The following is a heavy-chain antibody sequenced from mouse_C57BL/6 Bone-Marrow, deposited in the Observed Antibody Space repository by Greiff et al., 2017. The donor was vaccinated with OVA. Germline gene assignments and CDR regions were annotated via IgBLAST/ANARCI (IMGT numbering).Heavy chain of an antibody. V-gene: IGHV5-6*01. CDR1: GFTFSSYG. J-gene: IGHJ3*01. CDR3: ARHGLLTGTSFAY. D-gene: IGHD4-1*01. CDR2: ISSGGCYT. Sequence: EVHLVESGGDLVKPGGSLKLSCAASGFTFSSYGMSWVRQTPDKRLEWVATISSGGCYTYYPDSVKGRFTISCDNAKTTLYLQMSSRNTEDTAMYYCARHGLLTGTSFAYWGQGTLVTVSA.